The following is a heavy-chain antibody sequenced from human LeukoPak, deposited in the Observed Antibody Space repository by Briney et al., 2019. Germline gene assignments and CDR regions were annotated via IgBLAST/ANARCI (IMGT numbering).Heavy chain of an antibody. J-gene: IGHJ4*02. CDR3: ARERTMFRGVISYSDY. CDR1: EFTFSSYW. CDR2: IKQDGSEK. Sequence: GGSLRLSCAASEFTFSSYWMSWVRQAPGKGLEWVANIKQDGSEKYYVDSVKGRFTISRDNAKNSLYLQMNSLRAEDTAVYYCARERTMFRGVISYSDYWGQGTLVTVSS. V-gene: IGHV3-7*01. D-gene: IGHD3-10*01.